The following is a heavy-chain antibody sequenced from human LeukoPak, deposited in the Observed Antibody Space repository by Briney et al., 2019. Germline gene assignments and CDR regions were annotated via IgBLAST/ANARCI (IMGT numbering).Heavy chain of an antibody. CDR1: GFTFSSYA. J-gene: IGHJ4*02. Sequence: PGGSLRLSCAASGFTFSSYAMSWVRQAPGKGLEWVAAISYDGTNKYYADSVKGRSTISRDNSKNTLYLQMNGLRAEDTAVFYCAKDLHGVADTSYYFDYWGRGTLVTVSS. D-gene: IGHD6-19*01. V-gene: IGHV3-30*18. CDR2: ISYDGTNK. CDR3: AKDLHGVADTSYYFDY.